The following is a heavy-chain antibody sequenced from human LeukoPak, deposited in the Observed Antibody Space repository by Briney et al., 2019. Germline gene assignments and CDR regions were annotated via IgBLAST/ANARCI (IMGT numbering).Heavy chain of an antibody. CDR2: INPNSGGT. J-gene: IGHJ5*02. V-gene: IGHV1-18*01. CDR1: GYTFTSYG. Sequence: ASVKVSCKASGYTFTSYGISWVRQAPGQGLEWMGWINPNSGGTNYAQKFQGRVTITADKSTSTAYMELSSLRSEDTAVYYCARGPNYYDSSGPTGGFDPWGQGTLVTVSS. CDR3: ARGPNYYDSSGPTGGFDP. D-gene: IGHD3-22*01.